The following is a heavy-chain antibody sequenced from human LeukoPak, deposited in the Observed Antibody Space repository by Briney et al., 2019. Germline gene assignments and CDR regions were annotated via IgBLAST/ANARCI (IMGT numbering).Heavy chain of an antibody. CDR1: GFTFSGYG. CDR2: IRYDGSNK. D-gene: IGHD3-22*01. J-gene: IGHJ4*02. CDR3: AKIQSDYYYDSSGYYWGSYYFDY. Sequence: GGSLRLSCAASGFTFSGYGMHWVRQAPGKGLEWVAFIRYDGSNKYYADSVKGRFTISRDNSKNTLYLQMNSLRAEDTAVYYCAKIQSDYYYDSSGYYWGSYYFDYWGQGTLVTVSS. V-gene: IGHV3-30*02.